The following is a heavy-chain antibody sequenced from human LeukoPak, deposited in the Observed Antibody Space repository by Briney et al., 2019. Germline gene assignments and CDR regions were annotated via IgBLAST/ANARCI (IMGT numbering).Heavy chain of an antibody. CDR1: GYSISSGYY. J-gene: IGHJ5*02. D-gene: IGHD3-9*01. V-gene: IGHV4-38-2*02. CDR2: IYHSTST. Sequence: SETLSLNCTVSGYSISSGYYSGWIRQPPGKGLEWIGGIYHSTSTYHNPSLKSRVTIPLYTTKNYISLTMSCVTDADTSAYDCARDSPRYFALLGPGAFDPWGQGTLVTVSS. CDR3: ARDSPRYFALLGPGAFDP.